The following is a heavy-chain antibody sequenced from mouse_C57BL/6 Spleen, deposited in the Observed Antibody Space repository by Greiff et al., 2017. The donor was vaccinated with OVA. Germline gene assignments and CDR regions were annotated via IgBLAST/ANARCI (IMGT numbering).Heavy chain of an antibody. D-gene: IGHD2-3*01. J-gene: IGHJ1*03. Sequence: EVKVEESGGGLVKPGGSLKLSCAASGFTFSSYAMSWVRQTPEKRLEWVATISDGGSYTYYPDNVKGRFTISRDNAKNNLYLQMSHLKSEDTAMYYCARALIYDGPYWYFDVWGTGTTVTVSS. V-gene: IGHV5-4*03. CDR3: ARALIYDGPYWYFDV. CDR2: ISDGGSYT. CDR1: GFTFSSYA.